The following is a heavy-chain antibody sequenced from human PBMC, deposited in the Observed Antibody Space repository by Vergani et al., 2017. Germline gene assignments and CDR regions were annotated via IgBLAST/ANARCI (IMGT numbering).Heavy chain of an antibody. Sequence: QLHLQESGPGLMKPSETLSLTCTVSGASVNSYYWSWIRQPPGKGLEWMGYVSFRGDTLYDPSVKGRMTISLNTSSNQFSLYLTSVTAADTAVYYCARSRIYYGAGSPDYWGQGTLVTVSS. V-gene: IGHV4-59*02. J-gene: IGHJ4*02. CDR2: VSFRGDT. CDR1: GASVNSYY. CDR3: ARSRIYYGAGSPDY. D-gene: IGHD3-10*01.